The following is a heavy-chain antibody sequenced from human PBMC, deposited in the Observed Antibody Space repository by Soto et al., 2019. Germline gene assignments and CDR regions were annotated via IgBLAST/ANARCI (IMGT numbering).Heavy chain of an antibody. J-gene: IGHJ4*02. Sequence: QVQLVESGGGVVQPGRSLRLSCAASGFSFRSYDMHWVRQAPGKGLEWVAVISPDGSEKYYADSVKGRFSISRDNSRNTLYLHMDTLTAEDTAVYYCARVLRGFLEWFGADHWGQGILVTVSS. V-gene: IGHV3-33*01. D-gene: IGHD3-3*01. CDR3: ARVLRGFLEWFGADH. CDR1: GFSFRSYD. CDR2: ISPDGSEK.